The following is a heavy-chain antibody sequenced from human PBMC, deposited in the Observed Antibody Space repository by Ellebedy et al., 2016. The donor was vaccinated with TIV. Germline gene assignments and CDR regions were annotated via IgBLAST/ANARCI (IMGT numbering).Heavy chain of an antibody. D-gene: IGHD6-19*01. CDR2: IRYDGSNT. CDR1: GFTVGTNY. J-gene: IGHJ4*02. CDR3: AKAPQGVAGIYYFDS. V-gene: IGHV3-30*02. Sequence: PGGSLRLSCAASGFTVGTNYMNRIRQAPGKGLEWVAFIRYDGSNTYSADSVKGRFTISRDDSQSTLYLQMNSLTTDDTAVYYCAKAPQGVAGIYYFDSWGQGTLVTVSS.